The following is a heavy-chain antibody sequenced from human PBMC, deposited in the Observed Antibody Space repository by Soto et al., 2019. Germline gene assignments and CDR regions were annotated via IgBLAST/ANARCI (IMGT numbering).Heavy chain of an antibody. CDR1: GYSFTSYW. Sequence: GESLKISCKGSGYSFTSYWIGWVRQMPGKGLEWMGIIYPGDSNTRYSPSFQGQVTISADKSISTAYLQWSSLKASDTAMYYCARGTVYYYYGMDVWGQGTTVTVSS. D-gene: IGHD4-17*01. CDR3: ARGTVYYYYGMDV. CDR2: IYPGDSNT. J-gene: IGHJ6*02. V-gene: IGHV5-51*01.